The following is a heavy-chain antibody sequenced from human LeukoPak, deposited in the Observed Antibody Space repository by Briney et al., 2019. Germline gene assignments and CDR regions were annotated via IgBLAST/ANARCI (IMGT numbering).Heavy chain of an antibody. CDR1: GGSISSRHHY. D-gene: IGHD3-22*01. CDR3: ARFDSGGYYTLDY. J-gene: IGHJ4*02. Sequence: SETLSLTCSVSGGSISSRHHYWGWIRQPPGRGLEWIGSIFYSGRTFYKASFKSRVTIAVDTSKNQFSLKLSSVTAADTAAYYCARFDSGGYYTLDYWGQGTLVTVSS. CDR2: IFYSGRT. V-gene: IGHV4-39*01.